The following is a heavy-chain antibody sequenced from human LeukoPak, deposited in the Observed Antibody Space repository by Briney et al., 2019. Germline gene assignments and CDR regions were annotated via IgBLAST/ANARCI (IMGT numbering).Heavy chain of an antibody. CDR1: GGSFSGYY. J-gene: IGHJ4*02. D-gene: IGHD6-19*01. V-gene: IGHV4-34*01. CDR3: ARPYSSGWYGRKGFDY. Sequence: SSETLSLTCAVYGGSFSGYYWSWIRQPPGKGLEWIGEINHSGSTNYNPSLKSRVTISVDTSKNQFSLKLSSVTAADTAVYYCARPYSSGWYGRKGFDYWGQGTLVTVSS. CDR2: INHSGST.